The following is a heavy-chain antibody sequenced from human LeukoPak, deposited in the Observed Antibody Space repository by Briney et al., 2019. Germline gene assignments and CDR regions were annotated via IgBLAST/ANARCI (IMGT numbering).Heavy chain of an antibody. J-gene: IGHJ3*02. CDR1: GFTFSSYG. CDR3: AKAGFLEWLNDAFDI. V-gene: IGHV3-23*01. CDR2: ISGSGGST. D-gene: IGHD3-3*01. Sequence: GGSLRLSCAASGFTFSSYGMHWVRQAPGKGLEWVSAISGSGGSTYYADSVKGRFTISRDNSKNTLYLQMNSLRAEDTAVYYCAKAGFLEWLNDAFDIWGQGTMVTVSS.